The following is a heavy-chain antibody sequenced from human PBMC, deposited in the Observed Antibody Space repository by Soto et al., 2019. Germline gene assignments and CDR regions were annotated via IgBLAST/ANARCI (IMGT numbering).Heavy chain of an antibody. CDR3: ARGNTHGYYYMDV. D-gene: IGHD3-22*01. CDR1: GASMNTYY. J-gene: IGHJ6*03. Sequence: SETLSLTCAVSGASMNTYYWSWIRQPPGKGLEWIGYFYYSGLTNYNPSLKSRVTISLDTSKDQFSLKLSSVTAADTAVYFCARGNTHGYYYMDVWGRGTTVTVSS. CDR2: FYYSGLT. V-gene: IGHV4-59*08.